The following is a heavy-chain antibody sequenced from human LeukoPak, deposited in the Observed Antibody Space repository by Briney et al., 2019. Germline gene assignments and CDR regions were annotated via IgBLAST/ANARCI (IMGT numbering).Heavy chain of an antibody. Sequence: GGSLRLSCAASGFTFSSYSMNWVRQAPGKGPEWVSSISSSSSYIYYADSVKGRFTISRDNAKNSLYLQMNSLRAEDTAVYYCARDYYDSSGPSAVYYYYGMDVWGQGTTVTVSS. J-gene: IGHJ6*02. D-gene: IGHD3-22*01. V-gene: IGHV3-21*01. CDR3: ARDYYDSSGPSAVYYYYGMDV. CDR2: ISSSSSYI. CDR1: GFTFSSYS.